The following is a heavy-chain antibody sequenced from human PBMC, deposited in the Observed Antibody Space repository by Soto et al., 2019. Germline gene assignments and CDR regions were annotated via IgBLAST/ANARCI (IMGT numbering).Heavy chain of an antibody. J-gene: IGHJ3*02. CDR2: INSDGSST. V-gene: IGHV3-74*01. D-gene: IGHD3-3*01. CDR1: GFTFSSYW. Sequence: EVQLVESGGGLVQPGGSLRLSCAASGFTFSSYWMHWVRQAPGKGLVWVSRINSDGSSTSYADSAKGRFTISRDNAKNTLYLQMNSLRAEDTAVYYCARGSSPYYDFWSGYAFDIWCQGTMVTVSS. CDR3: ARGSSPYYDFWSGYAFDI.